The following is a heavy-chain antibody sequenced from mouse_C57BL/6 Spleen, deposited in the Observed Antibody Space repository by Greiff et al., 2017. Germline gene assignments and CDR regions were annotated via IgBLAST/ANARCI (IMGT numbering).Heavy chain of an antibody. CDR1: GFTFSSYG. CDR3: AREGGYDTNYFDY. J-gene: IGHJ2*01. CDR2: ISSGGSYT. V-gene: IGHV5-6*01. Sequence: EVQLVESGGDLVKPGGSLKLSCAASGFTFSSYGMSWVRQTPDKRLEWVATISSGGSYTYYPDSVKGRFTISRDNAKNTLYLQMSGLKSEDTAMYDCAREGGYDTNYFDYWGQGTTLTVSS. D-gene: IGHD2-3*01.